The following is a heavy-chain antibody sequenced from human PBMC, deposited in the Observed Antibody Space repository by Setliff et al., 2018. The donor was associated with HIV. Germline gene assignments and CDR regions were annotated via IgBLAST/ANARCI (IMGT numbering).Heavy chain of an antibody. D-gene: IGHD2-15*01. V-gene: IGHV1-69*13. CDR2: IIPIYGTP. CDR1: GYTFSSYA. J-gene: IGHJ5*02. CDR3: ARDRHCSRGICYEPNWFDP. Sequence: ASVKVSCKASGYTFSSYAITWVRQAPGQGPEWMGGIIPIYGTPNYAQRFQGRVTITVDESTSTAYMELSRLTSEDSAVYYCARDRHCSRGICYEPNWFDPWGQGTLVTVSS.